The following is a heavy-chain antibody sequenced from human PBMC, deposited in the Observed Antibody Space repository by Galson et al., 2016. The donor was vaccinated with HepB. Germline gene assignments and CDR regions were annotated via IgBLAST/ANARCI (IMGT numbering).Heavy chain of an antibody. D-gene: IGHD2-15*01. Sequence: SLRLSCAASGFIFGDHYIDWVRQAPGKGLEWVGRSRNKARSYTTDYAASVRGRFTLSRDHSKNTLYLQMNRLKIEDTAVYFCVKIDPRDGIDSWCQGTLVTVSS. CDR1: GFIFGDHY. CDR2: SRNKARSYTT. J-gene: IGHJ4*02. CDR3: VKIDPRDGIDS. V-gene: IGHV3-72*01.